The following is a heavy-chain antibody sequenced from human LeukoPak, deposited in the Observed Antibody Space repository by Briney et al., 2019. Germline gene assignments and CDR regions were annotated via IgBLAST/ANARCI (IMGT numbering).Heavy chain of an antibody. CDR3: ARDSGARFLEWLLSPFDY. J-gene: IGHJ4*02. CDR2: ISAYNGNT. CDR1: GYTFTSYG. D-gene: IGHD3-3*01. Sequence: ASVKVSCKASGYTFTSYGISWVRQAPGQGLEWMGWISAYNGNTNYAQKLQGRVTMTTDTSTSTACMELRSLRSDDTAVYYCARDSGARFLEWLLSPFDYWGQGALVTVSS. V-gene: IGHV1-18*01.